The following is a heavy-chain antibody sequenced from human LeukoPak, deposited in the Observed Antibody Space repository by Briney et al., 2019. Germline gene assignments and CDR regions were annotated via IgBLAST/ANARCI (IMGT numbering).Heavy chain of an antibody. CDR1: GGSISSSSYF. V-gene: IGHV4-39*01. J-gene: IGHJ4*02. D-gene: IGHD2-2*02. Sequence: SETLSLTCTVSGGSISSSSYFWGWIRQPPEKGLEWIGSIYYSGSSYYNPSLKSRVTISVDTSNNQFSLKLSSVTAADTAVYYCARHCSSTSCYTRFDYWGQGTLVTVSS. CDR3: ARHCSSTSCYTRFDY. CDR2: IYYSGSS.